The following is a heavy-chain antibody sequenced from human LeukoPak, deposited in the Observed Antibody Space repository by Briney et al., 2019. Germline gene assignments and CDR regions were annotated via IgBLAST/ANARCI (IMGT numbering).Heavy chain of an antibody. CDR2: IYYSGGT. V-gene: IGHV4-59*01. Sequence: PSETLSLTCTVSGVSITPYYWSWIRQPPGEGLEWIGYIYYSGGTDYNTSLRRRLTISVDTSKNKFSLKLSSVTAADTAVYYGARYYDRSGYWSTPNFDYWGQGTLVTVSS. D-gene: IGHD3-22*01. J-gene: IGHJ4*02. CDR3: ARYYDRSGYWSTPNFDY. CDR1: GVSITPYY.